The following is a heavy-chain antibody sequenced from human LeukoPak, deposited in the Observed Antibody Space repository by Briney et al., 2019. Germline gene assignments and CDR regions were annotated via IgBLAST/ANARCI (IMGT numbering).Heavy chain of an antibody. J-gene: IGHJ6*02. V-gene: IGHV4-59*01. CDR2: IYYSGST. CDR3: ARGGRSSSWGARYYGMDV. CDR1: GGSISRYY. Sequence: SETLSLTCTVSGGSISRYYWSWIRQPPGKGLQWIGYIYYSGSTNYNPSLKSRVTISVDTSKNQFSLKLSSVTAADTAVDYCARGGRSSSWGARYYGMDVWGQGTTVTVSS. D-gene: IGHD6-6*01.